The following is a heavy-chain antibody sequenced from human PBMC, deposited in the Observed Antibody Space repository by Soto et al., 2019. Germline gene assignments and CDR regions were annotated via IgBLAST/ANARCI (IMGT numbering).Heavy chain of an antibody. V-gene: IGHV4-39*01. D-gene: IGHD2-2*02. CDR1: GGSIISSNYY. CDR2: LYYSGST. CDR3: ARQLGYCSSTSCYTSYYYMDV. J-gene: IGHJ6*03. Sequence: SETLSLTCTVSGGSIISSNYYWGWIRQPPGKGLEWIGNLYYSGSTYYNPSLKSRVTTSVDTSKNQFSLKLSSVTAADTAVYYCARQLGYCSSTSCYTSYYYMDVWGKGTTVTVSS.